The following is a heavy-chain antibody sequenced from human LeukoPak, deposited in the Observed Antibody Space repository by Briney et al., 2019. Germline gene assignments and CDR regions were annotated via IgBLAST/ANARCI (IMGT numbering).Heavy chain of an antibody. V-gene: IGHV1-69*05. CDR3: ASDIVVVPAAMAPFDY. D-gene: IGHD2-2*01. J-gene: IGHJ4*02. CDR2: IIPIFGTA. Sequence: PGASVNVSCKASGGTFSSYAISWVRQAPGQGLEWMGGIIPIFGTANYAQKFQGRVTITTDESTSTAYMELSSLRSEDTAVYYCASDIVVVPAAMAPFDYWGQGTLVTVSS. CDR1: GGTFSSYA.